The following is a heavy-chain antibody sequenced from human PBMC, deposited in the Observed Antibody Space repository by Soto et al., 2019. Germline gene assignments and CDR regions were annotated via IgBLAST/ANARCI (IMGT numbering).Heavy chain of an antibody. CDR1: GYSFTSYW. Sequence: PGESLKISCKGSGYSFTSYWISWVRQMPGKGLEWMGRIDPSDSYTNYSPSFQGHVTISADKSISTAYLQWSSLKASDTAMYYCARHRTPISDGSGYYGMDVWGQGTTVTVSS. D-gene: IGHD3-10*01. J-gene: IGHJ6*02. CDR2: IDPSDSYT. V-gene: IGHV5-10-1*01. CDR3: ARHRTPISDGSGYYGMDV.